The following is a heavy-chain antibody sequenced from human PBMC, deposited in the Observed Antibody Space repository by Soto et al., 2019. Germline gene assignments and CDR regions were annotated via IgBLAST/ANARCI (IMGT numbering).Heavy chain of an antibody. CDR2: INPSGGST. CDR1: GYTFTSYY. V-gene: IGHV1-46*01. J-gene: IGHJ6*02. CDR3: ARGYCSSTSCYKGMDV. D-gene: IGHD2-2*02. Sequence: GASVKVSCKASGYTFTSYYMHWVRQAPGQGLEWMGIINPSGGSTSYAQKFQGRVTMTRDTSTSTVYMELSSLRSEDTAVYYCARGYCSSTSCYKGMDVWGQGTTVTVSS.